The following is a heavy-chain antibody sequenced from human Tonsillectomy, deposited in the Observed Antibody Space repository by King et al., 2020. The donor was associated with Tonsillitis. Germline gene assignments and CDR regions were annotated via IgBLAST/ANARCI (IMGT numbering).Heavy chain of an antibody. CDR3: AHSGAGFILRYFDP. V-gene: IGHV2-5*02. CDR1: GFSLSTSGVG. D-gene: IGHD3-9*01. Sequence: TLKESGPTLVKPTQTLTLTCTFSGFSLSTSGVGVGWIRQPPGKALEWLALIYWDDVKRYSPSLKNRLTITKDTSKNQVVLTMTNMDPVDTATYYCAHSGAGFILRYFDPWGQGTLVTVSS. CDR2: IYWDDVK. J-gene: IGHJ5*02.